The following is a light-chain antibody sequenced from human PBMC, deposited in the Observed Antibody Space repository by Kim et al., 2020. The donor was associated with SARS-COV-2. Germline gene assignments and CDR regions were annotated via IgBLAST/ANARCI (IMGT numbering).Light chain of an antibody. V-gene: IGKV1-39*01. CDR3: QQSLRAIT. J-gene: IGKJ5*01. CDR1: QGISGY. Sequence: DIQMTQSPSSLSTSVGDRVIITCRASQGISGYLNWYQRKPGEAPKLLIYAASSLQSGVPSRFKGTGSGTYFTLTISGLQPEDFATYYCQQSLRAITFGQGTRLEIK. CDR2: AAS.